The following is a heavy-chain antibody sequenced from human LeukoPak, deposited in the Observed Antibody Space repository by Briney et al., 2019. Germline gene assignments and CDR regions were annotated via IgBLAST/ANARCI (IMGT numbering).Heavy chain of an antibody. CDR1: GGSISIYY. D-gene: IGHD5-18*01. V-gene: IGHV4-59*01. J-gene: IGHJ4*02. CDR2: IYYSGST. Sequence: SETLSLTCTVSGGSISIYYWSWIRQPPGKGLEWIGYIYYSGSTNYNPSLKSRVTISVDTSKNQFSLKLSSVTAADTAVYYCARGYSYGEYLDYWGQGTLVTVSS. CDR3: ARGYSYGEYLDY.